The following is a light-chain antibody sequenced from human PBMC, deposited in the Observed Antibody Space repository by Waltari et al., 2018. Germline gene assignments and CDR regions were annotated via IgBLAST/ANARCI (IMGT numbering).Light chain of an antibody. CDR3: QQYHEWPYT. Sequence: ETVMIQSPATLSVSPGETVTLSCRASQSFSNNLAWYQQTPGQPPRLRIYAAVCMGKAMPGRFGGSGSGTDFALTITPLQSEDVGVYYCQQYHEWPYTFGQGTKLEI. J-gene: IGKJ2*01. CDR1: QSFSNN. V-gene: IGKV3-15*01. CDR2: AAV.